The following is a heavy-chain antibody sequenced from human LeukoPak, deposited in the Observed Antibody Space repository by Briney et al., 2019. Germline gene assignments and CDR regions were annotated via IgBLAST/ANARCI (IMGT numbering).Heavy chain of an antibody. V-gene: IGHV3-74*01. CDR3: ASSQTTRSAPFDY. Sequence: PGGSLRLSCTSSGFIFSNYWMVWVRQVPGKGLVWVSRINTDGISTNYADSVKGRFTISRDNAKKTLYLQLNSLRAEDTAVYYCASSQTTRSAPFDYWGQGTLVTVSS. CDR1: GFIFSNYW. CDR2: INTDGIST. J-gene: IGHJ4*02. D-gene: IGHD4-11*01.